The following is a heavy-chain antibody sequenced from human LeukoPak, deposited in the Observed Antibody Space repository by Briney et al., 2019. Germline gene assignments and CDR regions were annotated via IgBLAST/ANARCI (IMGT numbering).Heavy chain of an antibody. CDR3: AKDLTYDYDSTGYYFDY. CDR2: ISGGGDTA. V-gene: IGHV3-23*01. Sequence: GGSLRLSCAASGFSFSTYAMAWVRQAPGKGLELVAGISGGGDTAYYADSVKGRFTISRDNSKNTLSLQLSTLRAEDTAIYYCAKDLTYDYDSTGYYFDYWGQRTLVTVSS. J-gene: IGHJ4*02. CDR1: GFSFSTYA. D-gene: IGHD3-22*01.